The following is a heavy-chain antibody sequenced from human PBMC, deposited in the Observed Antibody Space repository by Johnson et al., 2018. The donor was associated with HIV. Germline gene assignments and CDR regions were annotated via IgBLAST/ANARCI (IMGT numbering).Heavy chain of an antibody. Sequence: DGSSTNYADSVTGRFTISRDNAKNTLYLQMNSLRAEDTAVYYCAREYYYDSSGTPVFDIWGQGTMVTISS. CDR3: AREYYYDSSGTPVFDI. J-gene: IGHJ3*02. V-gene: IGHV3-74*01. CDR2: DGSST. D-gene: IGHD3-22*01.